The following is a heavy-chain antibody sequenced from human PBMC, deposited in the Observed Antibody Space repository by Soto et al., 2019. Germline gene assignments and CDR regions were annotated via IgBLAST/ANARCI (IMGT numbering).Heavy chain of an antibody. CDR3: ARADILTGYFDAFDI. J-gene: IGHJ3*02. CDR1: GGSISSGGYY. Sequence: SETLSLTCTVSGGSISSGGYYWSWIRQHPGKGLEWIGYIYYSGSTYYNPSLKSRVTISVDTSKNQFSLKLSSVTAADTAVYYCARADILTGYFDAFDIWGQGTMVTVSS. CDR2: IYYSGST. V-gene: IGHV4-31*03. D-gene: IGHD3-9*01.